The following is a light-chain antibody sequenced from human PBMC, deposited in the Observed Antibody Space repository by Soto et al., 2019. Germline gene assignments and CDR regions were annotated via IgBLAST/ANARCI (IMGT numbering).Light chain of an antibody. Sequence: DIQMTQSPSSLSASVGDRVTITCRASQSISSHLNWYQHKPGNAPKLLIYAASSLQTGVPSRFSGSRSGTDFALTISSLQLEDFATYYCQQTDSFPRTFGQGTKVEMK. CDR2: AAS. V-gene: IGKV1-39*01. J-gene: IGKJ1*01. CDR1: QSISSH. CDR3: QQTDSFPRT.